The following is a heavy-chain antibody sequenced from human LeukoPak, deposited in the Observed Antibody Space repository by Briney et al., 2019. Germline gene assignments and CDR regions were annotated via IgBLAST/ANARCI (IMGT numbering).Heavy chain of an antibody. CDR2: ISWNSGII. Sequence: PGGSLRLSCAASGFTFDDYAMHWVRRAPGKGLEWVSTISWNSGIIGYADSVKGRFTISRDNAKNSLYLQMNSLRAEDTALYYCAKGTTATGHHSFDYWGQGTLVTVSS. D-gene: IGHD6-13*01. CDR1: GFTFDDYA. CDR3: AKGTTATGHHSFDY. J-gene: IGHJ4*02. V-gene: IGHV3-9*01.